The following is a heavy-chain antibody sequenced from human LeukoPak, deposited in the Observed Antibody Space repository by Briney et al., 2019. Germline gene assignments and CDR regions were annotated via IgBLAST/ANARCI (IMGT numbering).Heavy chain of an antibody. V-gene: IGHV4-39*01. D-gene: IGHD1-26*01. J-gene: IGHJ4*02. CDR3: ARQTTGSYQWTSDY. CDR2: IHYTGTT. Sequence: SETLSLTCTASGGPISSSIHYWGWIRQPPGKGPEWIATIHYTGTTFYNPSLKSRVTIFVDTSKNQFFLKLSSVIAADTAVYYCARQTTGSYQWTSDYWGQGALVTVSS. CDR1: GGPISSSIHY.